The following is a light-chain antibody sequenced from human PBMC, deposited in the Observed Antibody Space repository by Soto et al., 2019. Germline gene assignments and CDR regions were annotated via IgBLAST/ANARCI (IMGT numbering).Light chain of an antibody. CDR3: KQYKEWPPFT. V-gene: IGKV3-15*01. CDR1: QSVSNN. J-gene: IGKJ5*01. CDR2: GAS. Sequence: EIVMTQSRATLSVSPGETATLSCRASQSVSNNVAWYQQKPGQAPRLLILGASTRATGIPARFSGSGSGTEFTLSISSLQSEDFAVYYCKQYKEWPPFTFGQGTRLETK.